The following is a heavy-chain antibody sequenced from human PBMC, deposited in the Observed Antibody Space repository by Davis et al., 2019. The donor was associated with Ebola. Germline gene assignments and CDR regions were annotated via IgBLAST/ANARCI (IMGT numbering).Heavy chain of an antibody. V-gene: IGHV1-3*01. Sequence: ASVKVSCKASGYTFTSYAMHWVRQAPGQRLEWMGWINAGNGNTKYSQKFQGRVTITRDRSMSTAYMELSSLRSEDTAMYYCASSVGIAAAGLYYYYGMDVWGQGTTVTVSS. CDR1: GYTFTSYA. CDR3: ASSVGIAAAGLYYYYGMDV. D-gene: IGHD6-13*01. J-gene: IGHJ6*02. CDR2: INAGNGNT.